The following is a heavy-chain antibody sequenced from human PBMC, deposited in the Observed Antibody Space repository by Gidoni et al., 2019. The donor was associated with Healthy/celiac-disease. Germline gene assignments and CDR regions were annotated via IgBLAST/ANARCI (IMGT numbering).Heavy chain of an antibody. V-gene: IGHV3-23*01. D-gene: IGHD3-10*01. CDR1: RFTFRSYV. CDR3: AKGGTFKSGD. Sequence: VQMLESGGALVQPGGSLRRSCIAWRFTFRSYVMRWVRQAPGQGLEWVSAIGGRGVGTYYSDVVKGPFTISGDNAKNTVDPQMNSLRAEDTAVYYCAKGGTFKSGDWGQGTLVTVSS. CDR2: IGGRGVGT. J-gene: IGHJ4*02.